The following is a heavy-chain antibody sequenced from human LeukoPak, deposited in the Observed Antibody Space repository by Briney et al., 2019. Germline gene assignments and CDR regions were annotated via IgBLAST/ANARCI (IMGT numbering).Heavy chain of an antibody. J-gene: IGHJ5*02. CDR1: GFTFTSYA. Sequence: GGSLKLSCAASGFTFTSYAMSWVPQAPGKGLEWVSTISGSGGSTYYADSVKGRSTISRTNSKNTLYLQMNRLRAEDTAVYSCAKNGEVLSWFDPWGQGTLVTVSS. CDR2: ISGSGGST. D-gene: IGHD3-10*01. V-gene: IGHV3-23*01. CDR3: AKNGEVLSWFDP.